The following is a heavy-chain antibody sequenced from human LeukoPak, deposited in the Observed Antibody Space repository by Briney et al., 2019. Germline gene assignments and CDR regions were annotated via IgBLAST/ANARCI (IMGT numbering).Heavy chain of an antibody. CDR2: NYYSGST. V-gene: IGHV4-59*01. D-gene: IGHD3-22*01. CDR1: GGSISSYY. CDR3: ARGADSSGYYSIFYFDY. Sequence: SETLALTRTVSGGSISSYYWNWIRQPPGKGLEWIGYNYYSGSTNYNPSLKSRVTISVDTSKNQFSLKLSSVTAADTAVYYCARGADSSGYYSIFYFDYWGQGTLVTVSS. J-gene: IGHJ4*02.